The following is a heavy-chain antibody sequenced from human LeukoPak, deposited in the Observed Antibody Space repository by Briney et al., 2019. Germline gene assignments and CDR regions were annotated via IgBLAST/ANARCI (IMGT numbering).Heavy chain of an antibody. V-gene: IGHV4-31*03. Sequence: SETLSLTCTVSGGSISSGGCYWSWTRQHPGKGLEWIGYIYYSGSTYYNPSLKSRVTISVDTSKNQFSLKLSSVTAADTAVYYCARAIVVPAAITNFDYWGQGTLVTVSS. CDR3: ARAIVVPAAITNFDY. CDR1: GGSISSGGCY. CDR2: IYYSGST. D-gene: IGHD2-2*01. J-gene: IGHJ4*02.